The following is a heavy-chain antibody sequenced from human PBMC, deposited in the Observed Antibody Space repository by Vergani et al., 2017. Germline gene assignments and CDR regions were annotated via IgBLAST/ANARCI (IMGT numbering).Heavy chain of an antibody. Sequence: EVQLVESGGGLVKPGGSLRLSCAASGFTFSSYSMNWVRQAPGKGLGWVSSISSSSSYIYYADSVKGRFTISRDNAKNSLYLQMNSLRAEDTAVYYCARMGRLDAFDIWGQGTMVTVSS. CDR2: ISSSSSYI. D-gene: IGHD2-21*01. V-gene: IGHV3-21*01. CDR1: GFTFSSYS. CDR3: ARMGRLDAFDI. J-gene: IGHJ3*02.